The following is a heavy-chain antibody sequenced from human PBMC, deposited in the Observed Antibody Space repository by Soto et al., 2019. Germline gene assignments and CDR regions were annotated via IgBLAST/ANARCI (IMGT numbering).Heavy chain of an antibody. CDR2: IIPIFGTA. CDR1: GGTFSSYA. J-gene: IGHJ6*02. Sequence: SVKVSCKASGGTFSSYAISWVRQAPGQGLEWMGGIIPIFGTANYAQKFQGRVTITADESTSTAYMELSILRSEDTAVSYCARSGGYVTPYYYYGMDVWGQGTTVTVSS. CDR3: ARSGGYVTPYYYYGMDV. V-gene: IGHV1-69*13. D-gene: IGHD5-12*01.